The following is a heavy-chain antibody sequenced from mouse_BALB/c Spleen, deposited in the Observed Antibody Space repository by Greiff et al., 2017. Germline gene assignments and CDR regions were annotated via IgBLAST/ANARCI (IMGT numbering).Heavy chain of an antibody. CDR1: GFNIKDTY. CDR2: IDPANGNT. J-gene: IGHJ3*01. Sequence: VQLQQSGAELVKPGASVKLSCTASGFNIKDTYMHWVKQRPEQGLEWIGRIDPANGNTKYDPKFQGKATIAADTSSNTAYLQLSSLTSEDTAVYYCAIYYDCGFAYWGQGALVTVSA. D-gene: IGHD2-4*01. V-gene: IGHV14-3*02. CDR3: AIYYDCGFAY.